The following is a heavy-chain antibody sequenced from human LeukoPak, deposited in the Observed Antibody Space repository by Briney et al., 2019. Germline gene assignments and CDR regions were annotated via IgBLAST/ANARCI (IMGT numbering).Heavy chain of an antibody. CDR1: GFTFSRYG. V-gene: IGHV3-30*02. D-gene: IGHD2-2*01. Sequence: PGGSLRLSCAASGFTFSRYGMHWVRQAAGKGLEWVAFIRYDGSYKYYADSVKGRFTISRDNSKNTLSLQMNSLRVEDTAVYYCVKDFVVVPGLVNYFDYWGQGTLVTVSS. CDR3: VKDFVVVPGLVNYFDY. J-gene: IGHJ4*02. CDR2: IRYDGSYK.